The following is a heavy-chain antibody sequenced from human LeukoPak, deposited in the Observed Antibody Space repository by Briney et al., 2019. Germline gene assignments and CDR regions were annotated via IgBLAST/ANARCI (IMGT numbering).Heavy chain of an antibody. Sequence: PSQTLSLTCTVSGGSISSGYYWGWIRQPPGKGLEWIGSIYHSGSTYYNPSLKSRVTISVDTSKNQFSLKLSSVTAADTAVYYCARDEGYVHDYWGQGTLVTVSS. CDR2: IYHSGST. CDR3: ARDEGYVHDY. V-gene: IGHV4-38-2*02. D-gene: IGHD5-18*01. J-gene: IGHJ4*02. CDR1: GGSISSGYY.